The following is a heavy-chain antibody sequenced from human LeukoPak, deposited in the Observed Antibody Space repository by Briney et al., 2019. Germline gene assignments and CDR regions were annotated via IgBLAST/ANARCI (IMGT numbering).Heavy chain of an antibody. V-gene: IGHV1-46*01. CDR3: ASSHYGRYYFDY. D-gene: IGHD4-17*01. J-gene: IGHJ4*02. CDR2: INPSGGST. Sequence: GASVKVSCKASGYTFTSYYMHWVRQAPGQGLEWMGIINPSGGSTSYAQKFQGRVTMTRDMSTSTVYMKLSSLRSEDTAVYYCASSHYGRYYFDYWGQGTLVTVSS. CDR1: GYTFTSYY.